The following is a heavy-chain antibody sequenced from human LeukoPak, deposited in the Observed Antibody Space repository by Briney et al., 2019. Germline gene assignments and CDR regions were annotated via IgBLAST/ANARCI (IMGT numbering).Heavy chain of an antibody. CDR1: GFTFSNYD. CDR3: VRQKTPHGNSDY. J-gene: IGHJ4*02. CDR2: IGTGGDT. V-gene: IGHV3-13*01. Sequence: GGSLRLSCAASGFTFSNYDMHWVRQATGKGLEWVSAIGTGGDTYYPASVKGRFTISRENAKNSLYLQMNSLGAEDTAVYYCVRQKTPHGNSDYWGQGTLVTVSS. D-gene: IGHD1-26*01.